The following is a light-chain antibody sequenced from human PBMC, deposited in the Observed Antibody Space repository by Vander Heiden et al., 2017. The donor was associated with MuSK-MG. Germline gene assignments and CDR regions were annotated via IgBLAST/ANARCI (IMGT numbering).Light chain of an antibody. CDR2: EDN. CDR3: QSYDSSNHVV. J-gene: IGLJ2*01. V-gene: IGLV6-57*02. CDR1: SGSIASNY. Sequence: NFMLTQPHSVSESPGRTVTISCTSSSGSIASNYVQWYRQRPGRAPTTVIYEDNQRLAGVPDRFSGSIDSSSNSASLTISGPKTEDEADYYCQSYDSSNHVVFGGGTKLTVL.